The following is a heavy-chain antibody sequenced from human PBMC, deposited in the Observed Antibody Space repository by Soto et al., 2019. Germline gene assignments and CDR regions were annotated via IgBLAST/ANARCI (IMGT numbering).Heavy chain of an antibody. Sequence: SETLSLTCTVSGGSISSSSYYWGWIRQPPGKGLEWIGSIYYSGSTYYNPSLKSRVTISVDTSKNQFSLKLSSVTAADTAVYYCASFEREIRWGLRELLSPAPDYWGQGTLVTVSS. CDR1: GGSISSSSYY. J-gene: IGHJ4*02. CDR3: ASFEREIRWGLRELLSPAPDY. D-gene: IGHD1-26*01. CDR2: IYYSGST. V-gene: IGHV4-39*01.